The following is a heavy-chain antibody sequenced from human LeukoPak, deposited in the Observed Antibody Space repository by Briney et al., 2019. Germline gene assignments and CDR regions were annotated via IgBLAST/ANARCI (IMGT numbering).Heavy chain of an antibody. CDR2: INHSGST. CDR3: ARHRYDILTGRPDTFDI. D-gene: IGHD3-9*01. Sequence: SETLSLTCAVYGGSFSGYYWSWIRQPPGKGLEWIGEINHSGSTNYNPSLKSRVTISVDTSKNQFSLKLSSVTAADTAVYYYARHRYDILTGRPDTFDIWGQGTMVTVS. V-gene: IGHV4-34*01. J-gene: IGHJ3*02. CDR1: GGSFSGYY.